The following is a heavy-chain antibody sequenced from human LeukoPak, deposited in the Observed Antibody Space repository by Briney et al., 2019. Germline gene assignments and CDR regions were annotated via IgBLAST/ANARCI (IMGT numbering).Heavy chain of an antibody. CDR2: IDPSGGST. Sequence: ASVKVSCKASGYSLTRYYMHWVRQAPGQGLDWIGIIDPSGGSTNYAQKFQARVTMTRDTSTSTVYMELSSLRSEDTAVYYCARGWDCSGGSCYPNVDYWGQGTLVTVSS. V-gene: IGHV1-46*01. CDR3: ARGWDCSGGSCYPNVDY. J-gene: IGHJ4*02. CDR1: GYSLTRYY. D-gene: IGHD2-15*01.